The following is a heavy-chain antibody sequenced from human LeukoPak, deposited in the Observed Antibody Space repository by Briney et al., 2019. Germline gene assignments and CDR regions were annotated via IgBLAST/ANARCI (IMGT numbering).Heavy chain of an antibody. Sequence: PGGSLRLSCAASGFTVSSNYMSWVRQAPGKGLEWVSVIYSGGSTYYADSVKGRFTISRDNSKSTLYIQMNSLRAEDTAVYYCITDRTLLDSDFDYWGQGTLVTVSS. D-gene: IGHD3-10*01. CDR2: IYSGGST. V-gene: IGHV3-53*01. CDR3: ITDRTLLDSDFDY. CDR1: GFTVSSNY. J-gene: IGHJ4*02.